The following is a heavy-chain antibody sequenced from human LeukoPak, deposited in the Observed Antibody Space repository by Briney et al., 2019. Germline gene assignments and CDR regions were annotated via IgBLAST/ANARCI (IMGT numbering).Heavy chain of an antibody. D-gene: IGHD3-10*01. CDR2: INPNSGGT. CDR3: ATNILVRDIINWFDP. Sequence: ASVKVSCKASGYTFTGYYMHWVRQAPGQGLEWMGWINPNSGGTNYAQKFQGRVTMTRDTSISTAYMELSRLRSDDTAVYYCATNILVRDIINWFDPWGQGTPVTVSS. J-gene: IGHJ5*02. V-gene: IGHV1-2*02. CDR1: GYTFTGYY.